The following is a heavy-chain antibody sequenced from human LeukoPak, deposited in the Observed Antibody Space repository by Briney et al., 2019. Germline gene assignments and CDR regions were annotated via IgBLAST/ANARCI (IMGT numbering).Heavy chain of an antibody. CDR1: GFTFSSYG. CDR3: ARVKGSTAMGPWFDP. CDR2: ISGSGGST. J-gene: IGHJ5*02. D-gene: IGHD5-18*01. Sequence: GGTLRLSCAASGFTFSSYGMSWVRQAPGKGLEWVSAISGSGGSTYYADSVKGRFTISRDNAKNSLYLQMNSLRAEDTAVYYCARVKGSTAMGPWFDPWGQGTLVTVSS. V-gene: IGHV3-23*01.